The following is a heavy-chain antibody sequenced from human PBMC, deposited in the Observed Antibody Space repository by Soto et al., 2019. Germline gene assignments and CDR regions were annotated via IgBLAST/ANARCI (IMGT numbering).Heavy chain of an antibody. CDR1: RGSISSYY. V-gene: IGHV4-59*01. CDR2: ISYSGNT. D-gene: IGHD3-16*01. Sequence: QVQLQESGPGLVKPSETLSLTCTVSRGSISSYYWSWIRQPPGKGLEWIGYISYSGNTNYNASLKGRVTISVDTPTNQFPLGVTSGPAADTAVYYCAGIRVLGGVPPYLHSGGRGPGVTVS. CDR3: AGIRVLGGVPPYLHS. J-gene: IGHJ4*02.